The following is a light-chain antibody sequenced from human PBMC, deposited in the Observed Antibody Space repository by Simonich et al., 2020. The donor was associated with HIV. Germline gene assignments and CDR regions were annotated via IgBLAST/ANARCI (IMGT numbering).Light chain of an antibody. J-gene: IGKJ1*01. CDR2: YAS. CDR3: QQYGSSPRWT. V-gene: IGKV3D-20*01. Sequence: ENVLTQSPGPLSLSPGERATLSCRASQSVSSTYFAWYQQNPGLAPRLLIDYASRRATGIPDSVSGSGSGTDFTLTISRLEPEDVAVYYCQQYGSSPRWTFGQGTKVEIK. CDR1: QSVSSTY.